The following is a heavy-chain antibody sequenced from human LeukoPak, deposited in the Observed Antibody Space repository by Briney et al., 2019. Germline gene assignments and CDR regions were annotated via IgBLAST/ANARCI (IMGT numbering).Heavy chain of an antibody. D-gene: IGHD6-6*01. CDR3: ASPSGGASSIAAHWVFDY. Sequence: ASVKVSCKASGGTFSSYTSSWVRQAPGQGLEWVGRIIPILGIANYAQKFQGRVTITADKSTSTAYMELSSLRSEDTAVYYCASPSGGASSIAAHWVFDYWGQGTLVTVSS. J-gene: IGHJ4*02. V-gene: IGHV1-69*02. CDR1: GGTFSSYT. CDR2: IIPILGIA.